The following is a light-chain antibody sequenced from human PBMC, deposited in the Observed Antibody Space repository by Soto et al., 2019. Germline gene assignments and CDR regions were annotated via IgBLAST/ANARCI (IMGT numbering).Light chain of an antibody. CDR1: RSVSKY. J-gene: IGKJ4*01. V-gene: IGKV3-11*01. CDR2: DVS. Sequence: IGLTQSPATLSLSPGERATLSCRASRSVSKYLAWYQQKPGQAPSLVIYDVSTRATGVPARFSGSGSGTDFTLTISSLEPEDFGVYYCQQRSDRPLTFGGGTKVEI. CDR3: QQRSDRPLT.